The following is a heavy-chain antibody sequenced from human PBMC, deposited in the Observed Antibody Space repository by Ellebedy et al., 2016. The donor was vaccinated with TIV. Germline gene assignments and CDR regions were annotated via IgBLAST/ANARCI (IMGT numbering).Heavy chain of an antibody. J-gene: IGHJ4*02. CDR2: LYYSGST. D-gene: IGHD3-10*01. Sequence: SETLSLTCTVSGGSISSYYWSWIRQPPGKGLEWIGHLYYSGSTSYSPSLKIRATISVDTSKNQVSLKLRSVTAADTAVYYCARSFGSGSLDYWGQGTLVTVSS. V-gene: IGHV4-59*08. CDR3: ARSFGSGSLDY. CDR1: GGSISSYY.